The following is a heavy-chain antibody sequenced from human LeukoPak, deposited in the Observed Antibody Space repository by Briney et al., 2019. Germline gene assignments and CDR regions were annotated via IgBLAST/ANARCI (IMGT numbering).Heavy chain of an antibody. V-gene: IGHV3-33*06. J-gene: IGHJ4*02. CDR1: GFTFSSYG. CDR2: IWYDGSNK. CDR3: AKSSGYYPEY. Sequence: GGSLRLSCAASGFTFSSYGMHWVRQAPGKGLEWVALIWYDGSNKYYADSVKGRFTISRDNSKNTLYLQMNSLRAEDTAVYYCAKSSGYYPEYRGQGTLVTVSS. D-gene: IGHD3-22*01.